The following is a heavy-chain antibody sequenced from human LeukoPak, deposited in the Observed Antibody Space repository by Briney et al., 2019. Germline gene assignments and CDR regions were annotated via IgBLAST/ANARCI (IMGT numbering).Heavy chain of an antibody. V-gene: IGHV3-23*01. Sequence: PGGSLRLSCTASGFTFSTYAMDWVRQAPGKGLQWVSLIIGNAATTAYAGSVKGRFTISRDNSKNTLYLQMNSLRVEDTAVYYCAKDRTPDGYYSIDYWGQGILVTVSS. J-gene: IGHJ4*02. CDR1: GFTFSTYA. D-gene: IGHD3-3*01. CDR3: AKDRTPDGYYSIDY. CDR2: IIGNAATT.